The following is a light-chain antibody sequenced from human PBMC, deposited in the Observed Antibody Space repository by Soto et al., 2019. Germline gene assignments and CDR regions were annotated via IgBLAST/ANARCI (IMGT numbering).Light chain of an antibody. CDR2: KVS. Sequence: DVVVTQSPLSLPVTLGQPASISCRSSQSLVYSDGNTYLNWFLQRPGQSPRRLIYKVSNRDSGVPDRFSGSGSCTDFTLKISRVEAEDVGVYYCMQGTHWPRTFGQGTKLEIK. CDR1: QSLVYSDGNTY. CDR3: MQGTHWPRT. J-gene: IGKJ2*01. V-gene: IGKV2-30*01.